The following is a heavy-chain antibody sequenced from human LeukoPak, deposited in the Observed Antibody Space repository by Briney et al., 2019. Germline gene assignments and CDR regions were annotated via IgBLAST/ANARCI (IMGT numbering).Heavy chain of an antibody. Sequence: SQTLSLTCTVSGGSISSGDYYWSWIRQPPGKGLGWIGYIYYSGSTYYNPSLKSRVTISVDTSKNQFSLKLSSVTAADTAVYYCARADCSGGSCYSDPLLSFVYWGQGTLVTVSS. CDR1: GGSISSGDYY. CDR2: IYYSGST. V-gene: IGHV4-30-4*01. J-gene: IGHJ4*02. D-gene: IGHD2-15*01. CDR3: ARADCSGGSCYSDPLLSFVY.